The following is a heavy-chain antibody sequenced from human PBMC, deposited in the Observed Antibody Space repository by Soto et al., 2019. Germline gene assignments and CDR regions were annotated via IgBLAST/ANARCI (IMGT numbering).Heavy chain of an antibody. J-gene: IGHJ4*02. Sequence: VQLVESGGGVVQPGRSLRLSCAASGFTFSDNAMHWVRQAPGKGLEWVAVVSHDGRNTHYAESVKGRFTISRDSSKNTVSLEMSSLRAEDTAVYYCAKGGRVWLVTSVFNYWGQVALVTVSS. V-gene: IGHV3-30*18. D-gene: IGHD6-19*01. CDR1: GFTFSDNA. CDR3: AKGGRVWLVTSVFNY. CDR2: VSHDGRNT.